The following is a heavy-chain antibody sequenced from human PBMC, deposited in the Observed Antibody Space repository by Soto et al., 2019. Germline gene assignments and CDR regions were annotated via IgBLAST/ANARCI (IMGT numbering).Heavy chain of an antibody. J-gene: IGHJ5*02. CDR3: ASGGSSADWFDP. CDR1: GGSISSGDYY. CDR2: IYYSGST. V-gene: IGHV4-30-4*01. D-gene: IGHD6-6*01. Sequence: SETLSLTCTVSGGSISSGDYYWSWIRQPPGKGLEWIGYIYYSGSTYYNPSLKSRVTISVDTSKNQFSLKLSSVTAADTAVYYCASGGSSADWFDPWGQGTLVTVSS.